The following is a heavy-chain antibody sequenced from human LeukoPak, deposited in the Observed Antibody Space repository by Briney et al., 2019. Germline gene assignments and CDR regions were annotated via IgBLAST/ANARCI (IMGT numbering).Heavy chain of an antibody. CDR2: IYYSGST. CDR3: ARHGSSRSPYGMDV. J-gene: IGHJ6*02. CDR1: GGSISSSSYY. Sequence: PSETLSLTYTVSGGSISSSSYYWGWIRQPPGKGLEWIGSIYYSGSTYYNPSLKSRVTISVDTSKNQFSLKLSSVTAADTAVYYCARHGSSRSPYGMDVWGQGTTVTVSS. V-gene: IGHV4-39*01. D-gene: IGHD3-10*01.